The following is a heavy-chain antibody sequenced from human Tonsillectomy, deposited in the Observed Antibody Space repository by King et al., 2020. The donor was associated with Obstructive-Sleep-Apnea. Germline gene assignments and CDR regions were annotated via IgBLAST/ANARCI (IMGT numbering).Heavy chain of an antibody. V-gene: IGHV3-30*03. CDR1: GCTFSNYG. CDR2: VFYAGRDK. CDR3: ARDRGSGTAYYFDS. J-gene: IGHJ5*01. Sequence: VQLVESGGGVVQPGSSLILSFAASGCTFSNYGKHWVRQAPGKGLEWVAVVFYAGRDKYYGNSVKGRFNISRDNSKNTVYLQMDSLTAEDTAEYYCARDRGSGTAYYFDSWGQGTLVTVSS. D-gene: IGHD3-10*01.